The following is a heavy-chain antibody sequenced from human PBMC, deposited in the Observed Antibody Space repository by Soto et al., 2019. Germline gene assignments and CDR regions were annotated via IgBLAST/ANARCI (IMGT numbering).Heavy chain of an antibody. D-gene: IGHD3-16*02. Sequence: GGSLRLSCAASGFTFSSYSMNWVRKAPGKGLEWVSCISSSSSYIYYADSVKGRFTISRDNAKNSLYLQMNSLRAEDTAVYYCASSSVITFGGVIAHFDYWGQGTLVTVSS. J-gene: IGHJ4*02. CDR1: GFTFSSYS. V-gene: IGHV3-21*01. CDR2: ISSSSSYI. CDR3: ASSSVITFGGVIAHFDY.